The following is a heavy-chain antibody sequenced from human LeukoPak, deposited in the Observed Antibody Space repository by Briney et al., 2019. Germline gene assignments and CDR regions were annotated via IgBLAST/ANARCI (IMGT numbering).Heavy chain of an antibody. CDR2: INHSGST. Sequence: SETLSLTCTVSCGSISSYYWSWIRQPPGKGLEWIGEINHSGSTNYNPSLKSRVTISVDTSKNQFSLKLSSVTAADTAVYYCARVPVRITMVRGVISGGLSGWFDPWGQGTMVTVSS. CDR1: CGSISSYY. J-gene: IGHJ5*02. D-gene: IGHD3-10*01. V-gene: IGHV4-34*01. CDR3: ARVPVRITMVRGVISGGLSGWFDP.